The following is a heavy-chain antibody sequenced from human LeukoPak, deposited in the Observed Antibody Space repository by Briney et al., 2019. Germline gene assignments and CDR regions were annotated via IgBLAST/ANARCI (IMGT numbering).Heavy chain of an antibody. CDR1: GGSISSYY. V-gene: IGHV4-4*09. Sequence: PSETLSLTCTVSGGSISSYYWGWIRQPPGKGLEWIGYIYTSGSTNYSPSLKSRVTISVDTSKSQFSLKLSSVTAADTAVYYCARIKRGYSYSYMDVWGKGTTVTVSS. CDR3: ARIKRGYSYSYMDV. CDR2: IYTSGST. D-gene: IGHD5-18*01. J-gene: IGHJ6*03.